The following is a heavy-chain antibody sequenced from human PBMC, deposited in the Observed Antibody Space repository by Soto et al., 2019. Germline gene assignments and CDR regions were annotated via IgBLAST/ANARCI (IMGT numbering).Heavy chain of an antibody. CDR1: GFTFSSLA. CDR3: ARVTLICSGGSCYPYDAFDI. V-gene: IGHV3-48*01. D-gene: IGHD2-15*01. J-gene: IGHJ3*02. CDR2: ISSSSSTT. Sequence: GGSLRLSCAASGFTFSSLAMSWVRLAPGKGLEWVSYISSSSSTTSYADSVKGRFTISRDNAKNTLYLQMNSLRAEDTAVYYCARVTLICSGGSCYPYDAFDIWGQGTMVTVS.